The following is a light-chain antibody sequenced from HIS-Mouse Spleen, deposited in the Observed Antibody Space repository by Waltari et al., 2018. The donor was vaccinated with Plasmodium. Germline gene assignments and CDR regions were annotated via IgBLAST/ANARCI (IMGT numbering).Light chain of an antibody. J-gene: IGKJ4*01. V-gene: IGKV1-8*01. CDR3: QQYYSYLLT. CDR1: QGSSSY. Sequence: AIRLTQSPSSFSAPTGDRATITCRASQGSSSYLAWYQQKPGKAPKLLIYAASTFQSVVPSRFSGSGSGTDFTLTISCLQSEDFATYYCQQYYSYLLTFGGGTKVEIK. CDR2: AAS.